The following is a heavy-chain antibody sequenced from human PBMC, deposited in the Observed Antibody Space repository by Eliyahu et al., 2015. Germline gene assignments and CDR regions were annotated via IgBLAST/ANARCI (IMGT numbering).Heavy chain of an antibody. CDR2: IIPMYDTA. Sequence: QVQLVQSGAEVKKPGSSVKVSCKASGGTLXYYXXGWVRQAPGQGLEWVGGIIPMYDTADYAQKFQGRVTISTDESTNTVYMELSSLTSEDTAVYYCATEGGIAVTGTHHYYGMDVWGQGTTVTVSS. D-gene: IGHD1-7*01. J-gene: IGHJ6*02. CDR1: GGTLXYYX. V-gene: IGHV1-69*05. CDR3: ATEGGIAVTGTHHYYGMDV.